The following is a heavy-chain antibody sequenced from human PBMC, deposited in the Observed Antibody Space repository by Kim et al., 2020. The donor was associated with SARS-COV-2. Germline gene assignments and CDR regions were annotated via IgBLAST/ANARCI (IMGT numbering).Heavy chain of an antibody. CDR3: ARVFAGANYYGSGSYDY. Sequence: VKGRFTISRDNSKNTLYLQMNSLRAEDTAVYYCARVFAGANYYGSGSYDYWGQGTLVTVSS. J-gene: IGHJ4*02. V-gene: IGHV3-53*01. D-gene: IGHD3-10*01.